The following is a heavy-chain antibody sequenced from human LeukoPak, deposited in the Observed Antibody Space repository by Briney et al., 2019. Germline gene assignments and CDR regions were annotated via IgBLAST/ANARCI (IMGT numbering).Heavy chain of an antibody. CDR1: GITFSSYA. CDR2: ISGPGYTT. D-gene: IGHD6-13*01. CDR3: AKVGSSSQTDY. V-gene: IGHV3-23*01. J-gene: IGHJ4*02. Sequence: PGGSLRLSCAASGITFSSYALSWVRQAPGKGLQWVSVISGPGYTTYYADSVRGRFTISRDNSKNTLYMQMNSLRVEDTGVYYCAKVGSSSQTDYWGQGTLVTVSP.